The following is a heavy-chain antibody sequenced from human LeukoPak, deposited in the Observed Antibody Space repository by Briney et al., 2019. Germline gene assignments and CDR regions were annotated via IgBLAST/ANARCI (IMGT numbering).Heavy chain of an antibody. CDR3: AKEEPACYDGMDY. J-gene: IGHJ4*02. CDR2: IRYDGSNK. CDR1: GFTFSSYG. Sequence: PGGSLRLSCAASGFTFSSYGMHWVRQAPGKGLEWVAFIRYDGSNKYYADSVKGRFTISRDNSKNTLYLQMNSLRAEDTAVYYCAKEEPACYDGMDYWGQGTLVTVSS. D-gene: IGHD2-2*01. V-gene: IGHV3-30*02.